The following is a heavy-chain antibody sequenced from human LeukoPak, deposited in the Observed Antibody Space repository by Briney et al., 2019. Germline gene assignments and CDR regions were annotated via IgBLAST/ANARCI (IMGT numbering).Heavy chain of an antibody. CDR2: IIDSGAIT. CDR3: AKLGGQEVYNYYVGV. CDR1: GFTFSSYA. Sequence: GGSLRLSCEASGFTFSSYAMSWVRQAPGKGLEWVSGIIDSGAITYYANSEKSRSTISRDNSKNTLYLQMNSLRAEDTAVYYCAKLGGQEVYNYYVGVWGKGTTVAASS. V-gene: IGHV3-23*01. D-gene: IGHD3-16*01. J-gene: IGHJ6*03.